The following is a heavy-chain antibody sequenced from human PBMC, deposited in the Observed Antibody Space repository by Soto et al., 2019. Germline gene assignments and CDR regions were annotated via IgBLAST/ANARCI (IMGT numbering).Heavy chain of an antibody. V-gene: IGHV1-2*02. Sequence: ASVKVSCKASGYTFTGYYTHWVRQAPGQGLEWMGWINPNSGGTNYAQKFQGRVTMTRDTSISTAYMELSRLRSDDTAVYYCARLRYFDWLLYPFDYWGQGTLVTVSS. CDR2: INPNSGGT. J-gene: IGHJ4*02. CDR3: ARLRYFDWLLYPFDY. CDR1: GYTFTGYY. D-gene: IGHD3-9*01.